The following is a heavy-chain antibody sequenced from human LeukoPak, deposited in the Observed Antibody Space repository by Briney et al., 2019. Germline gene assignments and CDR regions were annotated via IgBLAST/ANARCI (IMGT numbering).Heavy chain of an antibody. D-gene: IGHD6-13*01. CDR3: TRSSSWYNWFDP. V-gene: IGHV3-53*04. Sequence: GGSLRLSCAASGFTVSNNYMSWVRQAPGKGLEWVSFIYSGGSTYYADSVKGRFTISRLNSKNTPYLQMNSLRAEDTAVYYCTRSSSWYNWFDPWGQGTLVTVSS. J-gene: IGHJ5*02. CDR2: IYSGGST. CDR1: GFTVSNNY.